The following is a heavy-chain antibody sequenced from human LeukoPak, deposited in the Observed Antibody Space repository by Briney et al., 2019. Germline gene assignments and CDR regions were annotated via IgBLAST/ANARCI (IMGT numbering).Heavy chain of an antibody. V-gene: IGHV3-30*18. Sequence: PGRSLRLSCAASGFTFSSYGMHWVRQAPGKGLEWVAVISYDGSNKYYADSVKGRFTISRDNSKITLYLQMNSLRAEDTAVYYCAKAGPILRFLEWLLDYWGQGTLVTVSS. J-gene: IGHJ4*02. CDR1: GFTFSSYG. CDR3: AKAGPILRFLEWLLDY. D-gene: IGHD3-3*01. CDR2: ISYDGSNK.